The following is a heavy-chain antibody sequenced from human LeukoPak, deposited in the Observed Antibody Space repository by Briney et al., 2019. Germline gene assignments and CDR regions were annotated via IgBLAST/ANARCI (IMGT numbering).Heavy chain of an antibody. CDR1: GFTFSSYA. V-gene: IGHV3-30-3*01. J-gene: IGHJ6*02. CDR2: ISYDGSNK. D-gene: IGHD3-22*01. CDR3: ARERTYYYDSSGYNYGMDV. Sequence: PGGSLRLSCAASGFTFSSYAMHWVRQAPGKGLEWVAVISYDGSNKYYADSVKGRFTISRDNSKNTLYLQMTSLRAEDTAVYYCARERTYYYDSSGYNYGMDVWGQGTTVTVSS.